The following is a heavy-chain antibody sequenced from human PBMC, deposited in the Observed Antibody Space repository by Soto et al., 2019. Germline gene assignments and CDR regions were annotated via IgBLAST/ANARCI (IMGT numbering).Heavy chain of an antibody. Sequence: QVQLVQSGAEVKKPGASVKISCKASGYTFTNYYVQWVRQAPGQGLEWMGIINPSDSSATYAQKVRGRVTMTRDTSTSTVHMELSSLESEDTAVYYCARVQFGSGYRYAGDCWGQGTLVIVSS. CDR1: GYTFTNYY. D-gene: IGHD5-18*01. J-gene: IGHJ4*02. V-gene: IGHV1-46*01. CDR3: ARVQFGSGYRYAGDC. CDR2: INPSDSSA.